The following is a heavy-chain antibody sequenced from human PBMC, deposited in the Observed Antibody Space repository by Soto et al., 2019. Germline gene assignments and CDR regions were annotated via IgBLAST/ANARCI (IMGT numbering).Heavy chain of an antibody. Sequence: QVQLVESGGGVVQHGRSLRLSWAASGFTFSSYGMHWVRQAPGKGLEWVAVISYDGSNKYYADSVKGRFTISRDNSKNTLYLQMNSLRAEDTAVYYCAKDRMVRGPFDYWGQGTLVTVSS. CDR3: AKDRMVRGPFDY. V-gene: IGHV3-30*18. CDR2: ISYDGSNK. J-gene: IGHJ4*02. D-gene: IGHD3-10*01. CDR1: GFTFSSYG.